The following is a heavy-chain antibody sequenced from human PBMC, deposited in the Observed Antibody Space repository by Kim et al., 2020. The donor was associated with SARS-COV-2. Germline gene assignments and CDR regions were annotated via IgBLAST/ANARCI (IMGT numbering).Heavy chain of an antibody. Sequence: GGSLRLSCAASGFTFSSYAMSWVRQAPGKGLEWVSAISGSGGSTYYADSVKGRFTISRDNSKNTLYLQMNSLRAEDTAVYYCATQQEDIVVVVAAPGSAFDIWGQGTMVTVSS. CDR1: GFTFSSYA. V-gene: IGHV3-23*01. D-gene: IGHD2-15*01. CDR2: ISGSGGST. J-gene: IGHJ3*02. CDR3: ATQQEDIVVVVAAPGSAFDI.